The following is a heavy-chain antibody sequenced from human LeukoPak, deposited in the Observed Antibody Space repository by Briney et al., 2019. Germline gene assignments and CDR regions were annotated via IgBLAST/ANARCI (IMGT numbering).Heavy chain of an antibody. CDR2: ISGSGGST. Sequence: GGSLRLSCAASGFTFSSYAMSWVRQAPGKGLEWVSAISGSGGSTYYADSVKGRFTISRDNSKNTLYLQMNSLRAEDTAVYYCAKDSYRSGGSCYPLYWFDPWGQGTLVTVSS. V-gene: IGHV3-23*01. CDR3: AKDSYRSGGSCYPLYWFDP. CDR1: GFTFSSYA. D-gene: IGHD2-15*01. J-gene: IGHJ5*02.